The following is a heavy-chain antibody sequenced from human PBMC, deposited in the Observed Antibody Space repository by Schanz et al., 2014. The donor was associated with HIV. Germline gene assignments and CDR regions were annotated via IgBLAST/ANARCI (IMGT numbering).Heavy chain of an antibody. Sequence: QVQLQESGPGLVKPSQTLSLTCTVSGGSISSGGYYWSWIRQHPGKGLEWIRYIYYSGSTYYNPSLKGRFTISVDTSKNQFSLKLSSLTAADTAVYYCGREDVSNWSFDLWGRGTLVSVSS. V-gene: IGHV4-31*03. D-gene: IGHD3-10*02. CDR2: IYYSGST. J-gene: IGHJ2*01. CDR1: GGSISSGGYY. CDR3: GREDVSNWSFDL.